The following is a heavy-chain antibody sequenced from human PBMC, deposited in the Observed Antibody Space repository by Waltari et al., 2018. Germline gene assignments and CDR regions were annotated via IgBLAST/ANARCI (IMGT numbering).Heavy chain of an antibody. V-gene: IGHV1-69*01. D-gene: IGHD5-12*01. CDR3: AREYGVEMATIETDY. CDR2: IIPTFGTA. J-gene: IGHJ4*02. CDR1: GGTFSSYA. Sequence: QVQLVQSGAEVKKPGSSVKVSCKASGGTFSSYAISWVRQAPGHGLEWMGGIIPTFGTANYEQKFQGRVTITADESTSTVYMELSSLRSEDTAVYYCAREYGVEMATIETDYWGQGTLVTVSS.